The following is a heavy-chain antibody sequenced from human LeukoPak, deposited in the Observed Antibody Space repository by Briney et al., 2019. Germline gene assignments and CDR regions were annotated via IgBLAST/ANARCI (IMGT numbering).Heavy chain of an antibody. Sequence: PGGSLRLSCAASGFTFSRYWMSWVRQAPGKGLGWVANINEDGGAKYYVDSVKGRSTISRDNAKNSQYLQMNSLRVEDTAVYYCATKGGDYWGQGTLVAVSS. CDR3: ATKGGDY. CDR2: INEDGGAK. CDR1: GFTFSRYW. D-gene: IGHD3-16*01. V-gene: IGHV3-7*01. J-gene: IGHJ4*02.